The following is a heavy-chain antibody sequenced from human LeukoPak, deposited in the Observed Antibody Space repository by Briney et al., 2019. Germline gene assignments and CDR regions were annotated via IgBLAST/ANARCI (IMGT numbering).Heavy chain of an antibody. J-gene: IGHJ4*02. D-gene: IGHD3-10*01. CDR1: GFTFSSYA. CDR3: AKDQYGSGSYYKRSPSDY. Sequence: GGSLRLSCAASGFTFSSYAMSWVRQAPGKGLEWVSAISGSGGSTYYADSVKGRFTISRDNSKNTLYLQMNSLRAEDTAVYYCAKDQYGSGSYYKRSPSDYWGQGTLVTVSS. V-gene: IGHV3-23*01. CDR2: ISGSGGST.